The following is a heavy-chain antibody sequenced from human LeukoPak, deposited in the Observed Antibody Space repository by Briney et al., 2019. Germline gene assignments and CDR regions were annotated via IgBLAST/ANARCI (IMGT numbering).Heavy chain of an antibody. CDR3: ACSSGWYGDDAFDI. CDR2: INPNSGGT. CDR1: GYTFTGYY. J-gene: IGHJ3*02. D-gene: IGHD6-19*01. Sequence: ASVKASCKASGYTFTGYYMHWVRQAPGQGLEWMGWINPNSGGTNYAQKFQGRVTMTRDTSISTAYMELSRLRSDDTAVYYCACSSGWYGDDAFDIWGQGTMVTVSS. V-gene: IGHV1-2*02.